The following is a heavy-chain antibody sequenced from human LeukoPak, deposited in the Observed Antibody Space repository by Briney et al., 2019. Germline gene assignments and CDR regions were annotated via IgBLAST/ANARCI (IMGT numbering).Heavy chain of an antibody. Sequence: ASVRVSCKASGYTFTSYDINWVRQATGQGLEWMGWISAYNGNTNYAQKLQGRVTMTTDTSTSTAYMELRSLRSDDTAVYYCAREVPLEAGTTPAFDYWGQGTLVTVSS. J-gene: IGHJ4*02. V-gene: IGHV1-18*01. CDR1: GYTFTSYD. CDR3: AREVPLEAGTTPAFDY. D-gene: IGHD1-1*01. CDR2: ISAYNGNT.